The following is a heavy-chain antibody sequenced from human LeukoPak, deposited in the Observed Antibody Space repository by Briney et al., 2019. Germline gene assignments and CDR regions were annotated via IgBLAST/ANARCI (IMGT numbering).Heavy chain of an antibody. CDR1: GYTFTGYY. D-gene: IGHD2-8*01. V-gene: IGHV1-2*02. CDR3: ARALAQRINGYFHH. J-gene: IGHJ1*01. Sequence: ASVKVSCKASGYTFTGYYIHWVRQAPRQGLEWMGWINPNRGDTNYAQKFQGRVSMTRDTSISTDYMELNGLKSDDTAVYYCARALAQRINGYFHHWGQGTLVTVSS. CDR2: INPNRGDT.